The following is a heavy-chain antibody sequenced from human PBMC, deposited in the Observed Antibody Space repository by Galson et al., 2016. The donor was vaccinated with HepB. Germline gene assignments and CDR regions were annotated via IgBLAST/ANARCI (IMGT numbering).Heavy chain of an antibody. J-gene: IGHJ4*02. CDR2: IYSDGSTK. D-gene: IGHD5-24*01. V-gene: IGHV3-33*01. CDR3: ARVTGYSFDN. CDR1: GFLFNYFA. Sequence: SLRLSCATSGFLFNYFAMHWVRQAPGKGLEWVATIYSDGSTKYYADSVKGRFTISRDNSKNTLDLQMSSLKVEDTAVYFCARVTGYSFDNWGQGTLVTVSS.